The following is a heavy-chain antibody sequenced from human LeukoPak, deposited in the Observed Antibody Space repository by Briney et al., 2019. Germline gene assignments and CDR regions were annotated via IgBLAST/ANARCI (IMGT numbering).Heavy chain of an antibody. J-gene: IGHJ4*02. Sequence: KPSETLSLTCTVSGGSINNYFWAWIRQPPGKGLEWIGYIYYSGNTNYKPSLKSRVTMSVDASKNQFSLNLSSVTAADTAVYFCAWTVGLGEISPPFDSWGQGAPVTVSS. CDR3: AWTVGLGEISPPFDS. CDR2: IYYSGNT. V-gene: IGHV4-59*01. D-gene: IGHD3-16*02. CDR1: GGSINNYF.